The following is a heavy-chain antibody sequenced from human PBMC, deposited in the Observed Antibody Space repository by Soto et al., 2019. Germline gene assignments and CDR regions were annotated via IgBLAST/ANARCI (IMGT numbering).Heavy chain of an antibody. Sequence: SVKVSCKASGGTFSSYAISWVRQVPGQGLEWMGGIIPIFGTANYAQKFQGRVTITADESTSTAYMELSSLRSEDTAVYYCATALGPYTAMANDYDYYGMDVWGQGTTVTVSS. V-gene: IGHV1-69*13. CDR3: ATALGPYTAMANDYDYYGMDV. J-gene: IGHJ6*02. CDR1: GGTFSSYA. D-gene: IGHD5-18*01. CDR2: IIPIFGTA.